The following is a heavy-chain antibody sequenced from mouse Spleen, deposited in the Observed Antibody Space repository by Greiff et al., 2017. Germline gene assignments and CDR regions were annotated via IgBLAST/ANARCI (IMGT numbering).Heavy chain of an antibody. D-gene: IGHD2-1*01. V-gene: IGHV3-1*01. CDR2: ISYSGST. Sequence: VQLKESGPGMVKPSQSLSLTCTVTGYSITSGYDWHWIRHFPGNKLEWMGYISYSGSTNYNPSLKSRISITHDTSKNHFFLKLNSVTTEDTATYYCASLGNAWFAYWGQGTLVTVSA. CDR1: GYSITSGYD. CDR3: ASLGNAWFAY. J-gene: IGHJ3*01.